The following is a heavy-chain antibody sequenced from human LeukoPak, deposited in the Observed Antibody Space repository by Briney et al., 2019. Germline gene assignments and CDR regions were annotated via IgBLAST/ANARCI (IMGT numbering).Heavy chain of an antibody. CDR2: IWYDGSNK. D-gene: IGHD3-16*01. Sequence: GGSLRLSCAASGFTFSSYGMHWVRQAPGKGLEWVAVIWYDGSNKYYADSVKGRFTISRDNSKNTLYLQMNSLRAEDTAVYYCARDMSPPWVEYYYYGMDVWGQGTTVTVPS. J-gene: IGHJ6*02. CDR1: GFTFSSYG. V-gene: IGHV3-33*01. CDR3: ARDMSPPWVEYYYYGMDV.